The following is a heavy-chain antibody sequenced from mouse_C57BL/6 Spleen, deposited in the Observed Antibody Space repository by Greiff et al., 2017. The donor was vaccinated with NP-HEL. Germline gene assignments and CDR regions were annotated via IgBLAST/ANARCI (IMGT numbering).Heavy chain of an antibody. V-gene: IGHV3-6*01. CDR2: ISYDGSN. CDR1: GYSITSGYY. Sequence: EVKLMESGPGLVKPSQSLSLTCSVTGYSITSGYYWNWIRQFPGNKLEWMGYISYDGSNNYNPSLKNRISITRDTSKNQFFLKLNSVTTEDTATYYCARFLGLRRDGAMDYWGQGTSVTVSS. D-gene: IGHD2-4*01. CDR3: ARFLGLRRDGAMDY. J-gene: IGHJ4*01.